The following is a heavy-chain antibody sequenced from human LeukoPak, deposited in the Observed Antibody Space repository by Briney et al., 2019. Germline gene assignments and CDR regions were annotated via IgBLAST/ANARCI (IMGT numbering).Heavy chain of an antibody. CDR2: ISAYNGNT. J-gene: IGHJ4*02. Sequence: ASVKVSCKASGYTFTSYGISWVRQAPGQGLEWMGWISAYNGNTSYAQKLQGRVAMTADTSTSTAYMELRSLRSDDTAVYYCARDPMGGLEDSSGSFDYWGQGTLVTVSS. D-gene: IGHD6-19*01. CDR1: GYTFTSYG. CDR3: ARDPMGGLEDSSGSFDY. V-gene: IGHV1-18*01.